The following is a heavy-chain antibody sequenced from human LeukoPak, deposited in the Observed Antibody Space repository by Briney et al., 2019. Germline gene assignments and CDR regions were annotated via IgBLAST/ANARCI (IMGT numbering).Heavy chain of an antibody. Sequence: PGGSLRLSCAVSGFTFSSYWMHWVRQAPGKGLVWVSRIDRDGSRINYADSVKGRCTISRDNGKNTLFLQMNSLRAEDAAVYYCVRGNDYGGPHYWGQGTLVTVSS. D-gene: IGHD4-23*01. CDR3: VRGNDYGGPHY. CDR1: GFTFSSYW. CDR2: IDRDGSRI. V-gene: IGHV3-74*01. J-gene: IGHJ4*02.